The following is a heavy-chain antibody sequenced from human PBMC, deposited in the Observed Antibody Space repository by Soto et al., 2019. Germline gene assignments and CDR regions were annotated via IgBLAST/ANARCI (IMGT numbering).Heavy chain of an antibody. CDR3: AREGGSGGTEGTFDP. D-gene: IGHD2-15*01. V-gene: IGHV1-69*06. CDR1: GGTFSSYA. CDR2: IIPIFGTA. Sequence: QVQLVQSGAEVKKPGSSVKVSCKASGGTFSSYAISWVRQSPGQGREWMGGIIPIFGTANYAQKFQGRVTITADKSTSTAYMELSSLRSEDTAVYYCAREGGSGGTEGTFDPWGQGTLVTVSS. J-gene: IGHJ5*02.